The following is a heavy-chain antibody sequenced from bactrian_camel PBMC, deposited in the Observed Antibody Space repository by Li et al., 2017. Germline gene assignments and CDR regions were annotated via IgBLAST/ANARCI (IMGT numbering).Heavy chain of an antibody. CDR3: AAARRPLGERCSLGANSYTY. D-gene: IGHD3*01. CDR1: GITFNKKC. J-gene: IGHJ4*01. CDR2: IGDYGGA. V-gene: IGHV3S53*01. Sequence: HVQLVESGGGSVQSGGSLRLSCAVSGITFNKKCLAWFRQAPGQEREGVANIGDYGGALYTDDSVKERFTISLDDSEKTLFLEMTSLKPDDTSTYYCAAARRPLGERCSLGANSYTYWGQGTQVTVS.